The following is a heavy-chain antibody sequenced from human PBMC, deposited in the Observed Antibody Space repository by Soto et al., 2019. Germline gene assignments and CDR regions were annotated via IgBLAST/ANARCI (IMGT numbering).Heavy chain of an antibody. CDR3: ARDRGPYGPPVYYFDY. D-gene: IGHD3-10*01. CDR2: INPNSGGT. V-gene: IGHV1-2*02. Sequence: ASVKVSCKASGYTFTGYYMHWVRQAPGQGLEWMGWINPNSGGTNYAQKFQGRVTMTRDTSISTAYMELSRLRSDDTAVYYCARDRGPYGPPVYYFDYWGQGTPVTVSS. CDR1: GYTFTGYY. J-gene: IGHJ4*02.